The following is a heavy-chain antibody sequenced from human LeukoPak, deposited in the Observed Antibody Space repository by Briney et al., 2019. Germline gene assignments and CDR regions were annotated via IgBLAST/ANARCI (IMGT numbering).Heavy chain of an antibody. J-gene: IGHJ5*02. V-gene: IGHV3-74*01. CDR2: INSDGSTT. Sequence: GSLRLSCAASGFTFSSYWMHWVRQAPGKGLVWVSRINSDGSTTNYADSVKGRFTISRDNAENTLYLQMNSLRVEDTAVYYCARRVSATRWFDPWGQGTLVTVSS. CDR3: ARRVSATRWFDP. D-gene: IGHD2-15*01. CDR1: GFTFSSYW.